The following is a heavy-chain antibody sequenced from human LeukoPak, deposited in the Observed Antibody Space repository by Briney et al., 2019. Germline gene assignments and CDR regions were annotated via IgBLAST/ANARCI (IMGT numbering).Heavy chain of an antibody. CDR1: GFTFSSFA. Sequence: PGRSLRLSCAASGFTFSSFAMHWVRQAPGKGLEWVAIIWYNGSNKHFADSVKGRFTISRDNSKNTLYLQMNSLRAEDTAVYYCAKSGDYGLDHWGQGTLVTVS. D-gene: IGHD4-17*01. CDR3: AKSGDYGLDH. CDR2: IWYNGSNK. J-gene: IGHJ4*02. V-gene: IGHV3-33*06.